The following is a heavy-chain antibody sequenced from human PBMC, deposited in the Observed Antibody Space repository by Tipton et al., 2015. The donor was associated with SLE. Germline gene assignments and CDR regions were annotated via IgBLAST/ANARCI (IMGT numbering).Heavy chain of an antibody. CDR2: IRYDGSNK. CDR3: AKDRGSGWYGGYFQH. D-gene: IGHD6-19*01. J-gene: IGHJ1*01. V-gene: IGHV3-30*02. CDR1: GFTFSSYG. Sequence: SLRLSCAASGFTFSSYGMHWVRQAPGKGLEWVAFIRYDGSNKYYADSVKGRFTISRDNSKNTLYLQMNSLRAEDTAVYYCAKDRGSGWYGGYFQHWGQGTLVTVSS.